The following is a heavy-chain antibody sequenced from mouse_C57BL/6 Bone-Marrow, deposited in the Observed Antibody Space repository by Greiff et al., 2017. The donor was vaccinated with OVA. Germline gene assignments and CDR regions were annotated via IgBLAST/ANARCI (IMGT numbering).Heavy chain of an antibody. Sequence: EVMLVESGGGLVQSGRSLRLSCATSGFTFSDFYMEWVRQAPGKGLEWIAASRNKANDYTTEYSASVKGRFIVSRDTSQSILYLQMNALRAEDTAIYYCARDITTVVEVTYWGQGTLVTVSA. CDR2: SRNKANDYTT. D-gene: IGHD1-1*01. V-gene: IGHV7-1*01. CDR3: ARDITTVVEVTY. J-gene: IGHJ3*01. CDR1: GFTFSDFY.